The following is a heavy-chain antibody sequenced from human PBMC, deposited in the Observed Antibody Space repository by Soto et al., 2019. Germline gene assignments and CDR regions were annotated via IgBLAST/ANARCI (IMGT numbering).Heavy chain of an antibody. CDR2: IYYSGST. Sequence: PSETRSLTCTVSGGSISSSSYYWGWIRQPPGKGLEWIGSIYYSGSTYYNPSLKSRVTISVDTSKNQFSLKLSSVTAADTAVYYCARQIGYSGYINNWFDPWGQGTLVTVSS. V-gene: IGHV4-39*01. J-gene: IGHJ5*02. CDR1: GGSISSSSYY. D-gene: IGHD5-12*01. CDR3: ARQIGYSGYINNWFDP.